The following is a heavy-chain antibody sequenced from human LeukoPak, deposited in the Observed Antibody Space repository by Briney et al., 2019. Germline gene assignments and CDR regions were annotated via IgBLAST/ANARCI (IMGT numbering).Heavy chain of an antibody. CDR1: GFTVSSNY. V-gene: IGHV3-53*05. Sequence: GGSLRLSCAASGFTVSSNYMSWVRQAPGKGLEWVSVIYSGGSTYYADSVQGRFTISRDTSKNTLYLQMNSLRAEDTAVYYCARENRYSFYFDYWGQGTLVTVSS. J-gene: IGHJ4*02. CDR2: IYSGGST. D-gene: IGHD1-26*01. CDR3: ARENRYSFYFDY.